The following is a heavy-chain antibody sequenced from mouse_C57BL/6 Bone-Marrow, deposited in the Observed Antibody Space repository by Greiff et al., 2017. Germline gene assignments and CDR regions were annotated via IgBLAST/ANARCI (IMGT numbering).Heavy chain of an antibody. V-gene: IGHV1-26*01. D-gene: IGHD1-1*01. Sequence: EVQLQQSGPELVKPGASVKISCKASGYTFTDYYMNWVKQSHGKSLEWIGDINPNNGGTSYNQKFKGKATLTVDKSSSTAYMELRSLTSEDSAVYYCARGLYYYGSSSMDYWGQGTSVTVSS. CDR1: GYTFTDYY. J-gene: IGHJ4*01. CDR3: ARGLYYYGSSSMDY. CDR2: INPNNGGT.